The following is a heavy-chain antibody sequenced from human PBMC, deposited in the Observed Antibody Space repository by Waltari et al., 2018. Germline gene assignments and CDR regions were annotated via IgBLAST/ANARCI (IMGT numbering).Heavy chain of an antibody. CDR3: AKDLLPTGVFDY. D-gene: IGHD3-10*01. CDR1: GFGLSNYA. V-gene: IGHV3-23*01. CDR2: ASDSGGSS. Sequence: EVQLLESGGGLVQPGGSLRLSRAASGFGLSNYAMRWVRQVPGKGLEWVSAASDSGGSSYYADSVKGRFTISRDNSKNMLYLQMKYLSAEDTALYYCAKDLLPTGVFDYWGQGALVTVSS. J-gene: IGHJ4*02.